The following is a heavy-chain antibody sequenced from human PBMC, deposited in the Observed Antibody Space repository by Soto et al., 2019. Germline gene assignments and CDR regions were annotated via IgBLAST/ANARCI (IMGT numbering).Heavy chain of an antibody. CDR3: AKAYDYIWGSYRRELDY. D-gene: IGHD3-16*02. CDR2: ISRTGGAA. Sequence: EVQLLESGGGLVQPGGSLRLSCAASGFTFSNFAMFWVRQAPGKGLEWVSSISRTGGAAHYADSVNGRFTISRDNAKNRMFMQMDSLRAEDTAVYDCAKAYDYIWGSYRRELDYWGQGTVVTVSS. V-gene: IGHV3-23*01. J-gene: IGHJ4*02. CDR1: GFTFSNFA.